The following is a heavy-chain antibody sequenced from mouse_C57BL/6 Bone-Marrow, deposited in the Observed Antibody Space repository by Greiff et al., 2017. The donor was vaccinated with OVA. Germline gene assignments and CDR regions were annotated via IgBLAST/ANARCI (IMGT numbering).Heavy chain of an antibody. CDR2: IRSKSSNYAT. V-gene: IGHV10-3*01. CDR3: VRDTNWDWYFDV. D-gene: IGHD4-1*01. Sequence: EVHLVESGGGLVQPTGSLKLSCAASGFTFNTYAMHWVRQAPGKGLEWVARIRSKSSNYATYYADSVKDRFTISRDDSQSMLYLQMNNLKTEDTAMYYCVRDTNWDWYFDVWGTGTTVTVSS. J-gene: IGHJ1*03. CDR1: GFTFNTYA.